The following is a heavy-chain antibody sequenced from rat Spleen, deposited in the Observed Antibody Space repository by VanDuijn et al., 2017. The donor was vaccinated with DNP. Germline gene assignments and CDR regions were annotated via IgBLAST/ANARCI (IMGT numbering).Heavy chain of an antibody. V-gene: IGHV5S11*01. CDR2: ISTGGGNT. J-gene: IGHJ3*01. CDR3: ARGDYGGYEDWFAY. Sequence: EVQLVESGGGLVQPGRSMKLSCAASGFTFSNYYMAWVRQAPTKGLEWVASISTGGGNTYYRDSVKGRFTISRDNAKSTLYLQMDSLRSEETATYYCARGDYGGYEDWFAYWGQGTLVTVSS. D-gene: IGHD1-11*01. CDR1: GFTFSNYY.